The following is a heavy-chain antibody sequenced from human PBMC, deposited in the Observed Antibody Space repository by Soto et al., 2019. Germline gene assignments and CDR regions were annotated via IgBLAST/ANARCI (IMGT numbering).Heavy chain of an antibody. CDR1: GFTFSSYS. V-gene: IGHV3-48*02. CDR3: ARDGKVTVVTNFGMDV. D-gene: IGHD2-15*01. CDR2: ISSSSSTI. Sequence: EVQLVESGGGLVQPGGSLRLSCAASGFTFSSYSMNWVRQAPGKGLEWVSYISSSSSTIYYADSVKGRFTISRDNAKNXLYLQMNSLRDEDTAVYYCARDGKVTVVTNFGMDVWGQGTTVTVSS. J-gene: IGHJ6*02.